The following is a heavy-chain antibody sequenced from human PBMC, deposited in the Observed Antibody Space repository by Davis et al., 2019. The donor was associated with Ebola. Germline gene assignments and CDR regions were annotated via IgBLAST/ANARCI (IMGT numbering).Heavy chain of an antibody. Sequence: GESLKISCAASGFTFSSYAMSWVRQAPGKGLEWVSAISGSGGSTYYADSVKGRFTISRDNSKNTLYLQMNSLRAEDTAVYYCAKSMVHDAFDIWGQGTMVTVSS. D-gene: IGHD3-10*01. J-gene: IGHJ3*02. CDR3: AKSMVHDAFDI. V-gene: IGHV3-23*01. CDR1: GFTFSSYA. CDR2: ISGSGGST.